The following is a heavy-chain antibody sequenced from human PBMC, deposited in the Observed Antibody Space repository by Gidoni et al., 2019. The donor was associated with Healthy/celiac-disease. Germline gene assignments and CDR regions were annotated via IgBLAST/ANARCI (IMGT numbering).Heavy chain of an antibody. CDR3: AKDLYEWSGSCNAGKYIDY. V-gene: IGHV3-23*01. J-gene: IGHJ4*02. Sequence: EVQLLASVGGLVQPGGSLTLSCAASGFTFASYGMSGVRQVPGKGLEWISLIRGRGGATCYADSVRGRFNISRDISKDTLCLQMNSLRADDTAGYYCAKDLYEWSGSCNAGKYIDYWGQGILVTVSS. CDR1: GFTFASYG. D-gene: IGHD6-13*01. CDR2: IRGRGGAT.